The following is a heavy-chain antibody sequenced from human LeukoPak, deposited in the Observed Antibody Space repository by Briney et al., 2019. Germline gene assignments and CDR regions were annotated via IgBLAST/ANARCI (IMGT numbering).Heavy chain of an antibody. Sequence: GGSLRLSCAASGFTFSNAWMSWVRQAPGKGLEWVGRIKSKTDGGTTDYAAPVKGRFTISRDDSKNTLYLQMNSLKTEDTAVYYCTTDLNYDILTGYYPIDYWGQGTLVTVSS. V-gene: IGHV3-15*01. CDR2: IKSKTDGGTT. CDR3: TTDLNYDILTGYYPIDY. CDR1: GFTFSNAW. D-gene: IGHD3-9*01. J-gene: IGHJ4*02.